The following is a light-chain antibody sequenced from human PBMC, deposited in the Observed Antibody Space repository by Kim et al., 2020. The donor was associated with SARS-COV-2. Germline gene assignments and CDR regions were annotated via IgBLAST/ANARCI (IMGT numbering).Light chain of an antibody. CDR3: SSYAGSNRGV. V-gene: IGLV2-8*01. J-gene: IGLJ3*02. Sequence: QSALTQPPSASGSPGQSVTISCTGTSSEVGGYNYVSWYQQHPGKAPKLMIYEVSKRPSGVPDRFSGSKSGNTASLTVSGLQAEDEADYYCSSYAGSNRGVFGGGTQLTVL. CDR1: SSEVGGYNY. CDR2: EVS.